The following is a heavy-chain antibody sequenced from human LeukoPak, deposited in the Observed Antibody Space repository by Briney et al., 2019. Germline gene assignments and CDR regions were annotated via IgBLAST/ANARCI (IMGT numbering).Heavy chain of an antibody. Sequence: PSETLSLTCTVSGGSISSYYWSWIRQPPGKGLEWIGHIYYSGSTNYNPSLKSRVTISVDTSKNPFSLKLSSVTAADTAVYYCARESGYYGSGSYYGDYYGMDVWGKGTTVTVSS. CDR3: ARESGYYGSGSYYGDYYGMDV. J-gene: IGHJ6*04. CDR2: IYYSGST. V-gene: IGHV4-59*01. CDR1: GGSISSYY. D-gene: IGHD3-10*01.